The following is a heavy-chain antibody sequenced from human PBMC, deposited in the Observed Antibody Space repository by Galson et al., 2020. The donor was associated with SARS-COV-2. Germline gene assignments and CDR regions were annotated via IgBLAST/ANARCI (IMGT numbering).Heavy chain of an antibody. CDR2: MNPNSGNT. V-gene: IGHV1-8*01. CDR3: ARGYGDDFWSGYYVGYYYYYMDV. D-gene: IGHD3-3*01. Sequence: ASVKVSCKASGYTFTSYDINWVRQATGQGLEWMGWMNPNSGNTGYAQKFQGRVTMTRNTSISTAYMELSSLRSEDTAVYYCARGYGDDFWSGYYVGYYYYYMDVWGKGTTVTVSS. CDR1: GYTFTSYD. J-gene: IGHJ6*03.